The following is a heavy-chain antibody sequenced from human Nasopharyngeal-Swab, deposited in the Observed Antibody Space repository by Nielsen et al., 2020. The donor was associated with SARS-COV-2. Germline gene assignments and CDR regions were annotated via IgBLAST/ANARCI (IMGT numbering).Heavy chain of an antibody. D-gene: IGHD5-24*01. Sequence: GESLKISCAASGFSVSSNYMSWVHQAPGKGPEWVSIIYPGGSTYYADSVKGRFTISRDSSWNTLYLQMNSLTAEDTAVYYCARVLDGYNGFDYWGQGTLVTVSS. CDR1: GFSVSSNY. CDR3: ARVLDGYNGFDY. CDR2: IYPGGST. V-gene: IGHV3-53*01. J-gene: IGHJ4*02.